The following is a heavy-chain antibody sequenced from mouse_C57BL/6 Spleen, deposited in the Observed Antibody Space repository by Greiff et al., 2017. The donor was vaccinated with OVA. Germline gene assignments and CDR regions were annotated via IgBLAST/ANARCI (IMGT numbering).Heavy chain of an antibody. CDR2: ISSGGSYT. D-gene: IGHD1-1*01. Sequence: EVKLQESGGDLVKPGGSLKLSCAASGFTFSSYGMSWVRQTPDKRLEWVATISSGGSYTYYPDSVKGRFTISRDNAKNTLYLQMSSLKSEDTAMYYCASSYYYGSSYDYFDYWGQGTTLTVSS. J-gene: IGHJ2*01. CDR1: GFTFSSYG. CDR3: ASSYYYGSSYDYFDY. V-gene: IGHV5-6*01.